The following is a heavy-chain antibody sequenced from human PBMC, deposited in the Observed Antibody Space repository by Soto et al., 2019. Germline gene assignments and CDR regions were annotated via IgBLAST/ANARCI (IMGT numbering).Heavy chain of an antibody. Sequence: PGGSLRLSCVASGFTLSSHGLNWVRQSPGKGLEWISYISGSGTSIYYADSVKGRFTISRDNSKNSLYLQMNSLRAEDTAVYYCAYDRIAARQAYYYGMDVWGQGTTVTVSS. V-gene: IGHV3-48*01. CDR2: ISGSGTSI. CDR1: GFTLSSHG. D-gene: IGHD6-6*01. CDR3: AYDRIAARQAYYYGMDV. J-gene: IGHJ6*02.